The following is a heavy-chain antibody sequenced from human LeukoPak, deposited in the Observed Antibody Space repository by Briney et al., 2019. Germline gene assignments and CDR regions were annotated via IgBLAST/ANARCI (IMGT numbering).Heavy chain of an antibody. CDR2: IYSGGST. V-gene: IGHV3-53*01. CDR1: GFTVSSNY. J-gene: IGHJ6*03. Sequence: GGSLRLSCAASGFTVSSNYMSWVRQAPGKGLEWVSVIYSGGSTYYADSVKGRFTISRDNSKNTLYLQMKSLRAEETAVYYCARGVNGYDWDFLSSYYYYYMDVWGKGTTVTISS. D-gene: IGHD5-12*01. CDR3: ARGVNGYDWDFLSSYYYYYMDV.